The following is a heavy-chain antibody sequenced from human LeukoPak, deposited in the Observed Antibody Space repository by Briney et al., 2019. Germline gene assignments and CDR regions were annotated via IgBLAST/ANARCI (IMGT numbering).Heavy chain of an antibody. J-gene: IGHJ4*02. CDR1: GGSISSGDYY. V-gene: IGHV4-39*07. D-gene: IGHD3-10*01. CDR2: IFSSGTT. CDR3: ARDPFKSSFDS. Sequence: SETLSLTCTVSGGSISSGDYYWSWIRQPPGKGPEWIGRIFSSGTTHYNPSLKRRVTMSVDTSKNQFSLKLTSVTAADTAVYYCARDPFKSSFDSWSPGTLVTVSS.